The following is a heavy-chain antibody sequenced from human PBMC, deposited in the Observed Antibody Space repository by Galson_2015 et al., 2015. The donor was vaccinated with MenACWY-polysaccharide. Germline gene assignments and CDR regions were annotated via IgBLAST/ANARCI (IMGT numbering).Heavy chain of an antibody. CDR2: IYYSGSA. J-gene: IGHJ4*02. CDR3: ARVLRYGSGWYAGRGFDH. D-gene: IGHD6-19*01. Sequence: ETLSLTCSVSGASISTTDHYWAWIRQPPGKGLEWIGSIYYSGSAYYNPSLRSRVTISIDTANNQFPLRLNSVTAADTAVYYCARVLRYGSGWYAGRGFDHWGQGTLVTVSS. CDR1: GASISTTDHY. V-gene: IGHV4-39*06.